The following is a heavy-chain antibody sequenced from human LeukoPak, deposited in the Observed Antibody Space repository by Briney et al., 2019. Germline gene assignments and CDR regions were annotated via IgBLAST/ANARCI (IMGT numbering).Heavy chain of an antibody. CDR2: INHSGST. CDR3: ARGRGKYYDFWSGYLAFDY. D-gene: IGHD3-3*01. V-gene: IGHV4-39*07. CDR1: GGSISSSSYY. J-gene: IGHJ4*02. Sequence: PSETLSLTCTVSGGSISSSSYYWSWIRQPPGKGLEWIGEINHSGSTNYNPSLKSRVTISVDTSKNQFSLKLSSVTAADTAVYYCARGRGKYYDFWSGYLAFDYWGQGTLVTVSS.